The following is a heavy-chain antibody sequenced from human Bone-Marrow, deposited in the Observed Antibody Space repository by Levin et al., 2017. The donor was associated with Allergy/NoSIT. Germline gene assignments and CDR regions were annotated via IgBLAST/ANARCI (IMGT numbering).Heavy chain of an antibody. CDR1: GFTFEHYA. D-gene: IGHD1-14*01. CDR3: VKEKEDTPNRWYFDL. Sequence: SLKISCSASGFTFEHYAMHWIRQAPGKGLEWVSSVSWNSGSIAYADSVKGRFTISRDNGKNSLLLQMNSLREEDTALYYCVKEKEDTPNRWYFDLWGRGTLVTVSS. J-gene: IGHJ2*01. V-gene: IGHV3-9*01. CDR2: VSWNSGSI.